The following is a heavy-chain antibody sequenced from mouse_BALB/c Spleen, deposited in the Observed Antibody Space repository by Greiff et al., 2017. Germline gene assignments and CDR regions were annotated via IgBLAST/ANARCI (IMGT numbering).Heavy chain of an antibody. CDR1: GFTFSDYY. Sequence: EVQLVESGGGLVKPGGSLKLSCAASGFTFSDYYMYWVRQTPEKRLEWVATISDGGCYTYYPDSVKGRFTISRDNAKNNLYLQMSSLKSEDTAMYYCARDPGYYAMDYWGQGTSVTVSS. CDR2: ISDGGCYT. J-gene: IGHJ4*01. V-gene: IGHV5-4*02. CDR3: ARDPGYYAMDY.